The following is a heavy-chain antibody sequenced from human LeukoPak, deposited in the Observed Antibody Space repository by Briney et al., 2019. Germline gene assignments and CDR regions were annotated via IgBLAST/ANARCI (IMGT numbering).Heavy chain of an antibody. Sequence: ASETLSLTCAVYGGSFSGYYWSWIRQPPGKGLEWIGEINHSGSTNYNPSLKSRVTISVDTSKNQFSLKLSSVTAADTAVYYCAREVNDFWSAPFGGTGGWFDPWGQGTLVTVSS. V-gene: IGHV4-34*01. J-gene: IGHJ5*02. CDR2: INHSGST. CDR1: GGSFSGYY. D-gene: IGHD3-3*01. CDR3: AREVNDFWSAPFGGTGGWFDP.